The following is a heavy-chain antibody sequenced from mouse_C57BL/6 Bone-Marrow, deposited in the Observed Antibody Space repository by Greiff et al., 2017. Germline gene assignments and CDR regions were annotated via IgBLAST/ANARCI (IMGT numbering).Heavy chain of an antibody. CDR3: ARDAPRSFAY. J-gene: IGHJ3*01. CDR1: GFTFSDFY. CDR2: SRNKANDYTT. Sequence: EVQVVESGGGLVQSGRSLRLSCATSGFTFSDFYMEWVRQAPGKGLEWIAASRNKANDYTTEYSASVKGRFIVSRDTSQSILYLQMNALRAEDTAIYYCARDAPRSFAYWGQGTLVTVSA. D-gene: IGHD2-10*02. V-gene: IGHV7-1*01.